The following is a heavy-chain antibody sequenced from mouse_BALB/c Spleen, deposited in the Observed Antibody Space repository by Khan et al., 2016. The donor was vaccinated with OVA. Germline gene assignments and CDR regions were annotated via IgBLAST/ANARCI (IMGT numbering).Heavy chain of an antibody. CDR2: INSGSSTI. CDR3: ARGNLAY. Sequence: EVQGVESGGGLVQPGGSRKLSCAASGFTFSSFGMHWVRQAPEKGLEWVAYINSGSSTIYYADPVKGRFTISRDNPKNTLFLQMTSLRSEDTAMYYCARGNLAYWGQGTTLTVSS. CDR1: GFTFSSFG. V-gene: IGHV5-17*02. J-gene: IGHJ2*01.